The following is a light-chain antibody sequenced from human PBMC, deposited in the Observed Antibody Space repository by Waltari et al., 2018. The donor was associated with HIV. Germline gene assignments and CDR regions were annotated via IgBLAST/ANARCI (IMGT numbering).Light chain of an antibody. J-gene: IGKJ2*01. CDR2: VAS. V-gene: IGKV1-12*01. Sequence: DIKMTQSPSSVSAPLGDRVTITCRASQNISSWLAWYQQKPGRVPSLLIYVASSLHSGVPPRFSGSGSGTDFSLTISSLQSEDSATYYCQQTKTFPLDFGRGTKLEI. CDR1: QNISSW. CDR3: QQTKTFPLD.